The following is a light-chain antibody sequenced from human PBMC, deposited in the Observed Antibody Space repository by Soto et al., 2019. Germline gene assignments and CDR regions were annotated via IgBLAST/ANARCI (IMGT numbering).Light chain of an antibody. CDR2: RND. Sequence: QAVVTQPPSASGTPGQRVTISCSGSRYNIGTNTVTWYQHLPGTAPKLLIYRNDQRPSGVPDRLSGSKSGTSASLAISGLQSEDEADYYCAGWDDSLNGVVFGGGTKVTVL. J-gene: IGLJ2*01. CDR3: AGWDDSLNGVV. CDR1: RYNIGTNT. V-gene: IGLV1-44*01.